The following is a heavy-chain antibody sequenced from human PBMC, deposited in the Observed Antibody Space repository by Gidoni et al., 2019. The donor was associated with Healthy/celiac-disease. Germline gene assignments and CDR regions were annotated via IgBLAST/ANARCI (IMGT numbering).Heavy chain of an antibody. D-gene: IGHD3-3*01. CDR2: IGSSGSAI. V-gene: IGHV3-11*01. CDR3: ARYDFWSGPFDY. Sequence: QVQLVEPGGGLVKPGGSLRLFCAASGFTFSAYYRSWIRQAPGKGLEWVTFIGSSGSAINYADSVKGRFTISRDNAKNSLYLQRNSLRAEDTAVYYCARYDFWSGPFDYWGQGTLVTVSS. J-gene: IGHJ4*02. CDR1: GFTFSAYY.